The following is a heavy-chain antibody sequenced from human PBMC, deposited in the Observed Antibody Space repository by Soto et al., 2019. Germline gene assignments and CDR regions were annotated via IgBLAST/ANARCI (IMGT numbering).Heavy chain of an antibody. CDR1: GGSISSGGYY. CDR2: IYYSGST. Sequence: SETLSLTCTVSGGSISSGGYYWSWIRQHPGKGLEWIGYIYYSGSTYYNPSLKRRVTISVDTSKNQFSLKLSSVTAADTAVYYCARYIVVVPAAIEGSFDPWGQGTLVTVSS. J-gene: IGHJ5*02. D-gene: IGHD2-2*02. CDR3: ARYIVVVPAAIEGSFDP. V-gene: IGHV4-31*03.